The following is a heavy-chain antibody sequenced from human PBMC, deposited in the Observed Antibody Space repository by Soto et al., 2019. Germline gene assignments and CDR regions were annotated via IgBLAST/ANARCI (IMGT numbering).Heavy chain of an antibody. V-gene: IGHV1-3*01. D-gene: IGHD2-15*01. CDR2: INAGNGNT. CDR1: GYTFTSYA. J-gene: IGHJ4*02. CDR3: ARDRYCSGGSCLDYFDY. Sequence: GASVKVSCKASGYTFTSYAMHWVRQAPGQRLEWMGWINAGNGNTKYSQKFQGRVTITRDTSASTAYMELSSLRSEDTAVYYCARDRYCSGGSCLDYFDYWGQGTLVTVSS.